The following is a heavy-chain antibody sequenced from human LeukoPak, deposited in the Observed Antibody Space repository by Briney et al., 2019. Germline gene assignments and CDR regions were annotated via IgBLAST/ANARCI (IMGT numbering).Heavy chain of an antibody. CDR1: GYSFSDYW. CDR3: ATGGYCSSTSCYHLFDY. CDR2: IYPGDSDT. Sequence: GESLKISCKGSGYSFSDYWIGWVRQKPGKGLEWMGIIYPGDSDTRYSPSFQGQVTISADKSISTAYLWWSSLKASDTAMYYCATGGYCSSTSCYHLFDYWGQGTLVTVSS. J-gene: IGHJ4*02. V-gene: IGHV5-51*01. D-gene: IGHD2-2*01.